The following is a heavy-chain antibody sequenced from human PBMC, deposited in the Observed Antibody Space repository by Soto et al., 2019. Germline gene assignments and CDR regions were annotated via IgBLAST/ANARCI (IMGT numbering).Heavy chain of an antibody. V-gene: IGHV1-3*01. CDR1: GYTFTSYA. CDR2: INAGNGNT. D-gene: IGHD2-2*01. J-gene: IGHJ5*02. Sequence: GASVKVSCKASGYTFTSYAMHWVRQAPGQRLEWMGWINAGNGNTKYSQKFQGRVTITRDTSASTAYMELSSLRSEDTAVYYCARADYCSSTSCYQADNWFDPWGQGTLVTAPQ. CDR3: ARADYCSSTSCYQADNWFDP.